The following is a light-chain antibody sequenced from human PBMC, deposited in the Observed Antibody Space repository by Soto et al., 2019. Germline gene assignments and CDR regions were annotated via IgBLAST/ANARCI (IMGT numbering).Light chain of an antibody. CDR1: NIGSKS. V-gene: IGLV3-21*04. J-gene: IGLJ1*01. CDR2: YDS. CDR3: QVWDSSSDHRGYV. Sequence: SYELTQPPSVSVAPGKTARITCGGNNIGSKSVHWHQQKPGQAPVLVIYYDSDRPSGIPERFSGSNSGNTATLTISRVEAGDEADYYCQVWDSSSDHRGYVFGTGTKVTVL.